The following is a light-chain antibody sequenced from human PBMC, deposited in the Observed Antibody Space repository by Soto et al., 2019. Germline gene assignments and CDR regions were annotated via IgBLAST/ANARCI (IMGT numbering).Light chain of an antibody. CDR2: WAS. CDR3: QQYYSTPWT. Sequence: DVVLTQSPDSLAVSLGERATIICKSSQSVLYSSNNMNYLAWYQQKAGQPPKLLIYWASTRESGVPDRFGGSGSGTEFTLTINSLQAEDVAVYDCQQYYSTPWTFGQGTKVEIK. CDR1: QSVLYSSNNMNY. V-gene: IGKV4-1*01. J-gene: IGKJ1*01.